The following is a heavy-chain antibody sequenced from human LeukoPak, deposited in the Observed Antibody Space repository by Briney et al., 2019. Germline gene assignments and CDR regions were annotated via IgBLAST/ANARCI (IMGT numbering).Heavy chain of an antibody. D-gene: IGHD1-14*01. CDR3: TGDVYQH. CDR1: GLTVNSKY. J-gene: IGHJ1*01. CDR2: IYSGGST. Sequence: GGSLRLSCAASGLTVNSKYMSWVRQAPGKGLEWVSIIYSGGSTNYADSVKGRFTISRDNSKNTVYLQMNTLRAEDTAVYYCTGDVYQHWRQGTLVTVSS. V-gene: IGHV3-53*01.